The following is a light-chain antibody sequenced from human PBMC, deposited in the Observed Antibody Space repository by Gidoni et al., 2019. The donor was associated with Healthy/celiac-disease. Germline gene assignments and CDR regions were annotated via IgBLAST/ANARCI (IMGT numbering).Light chain of an antibody. CDR1: QGVSSY. V-gene: IGKV3-11*01. CDR2: DAS. Sequence: EIVLTQSPATLSLSPGERATLSCRASQGVSSYLAWYQQKPGQAPRLLIYDASNRATGIPARFSGSVSGTDFTLTISSLEPEDFAVYYCQQRSNWPPGLTFGGGTKVEIK. J-gene: IGKJ4*01. CDR3: QQRSNWPPGLT.